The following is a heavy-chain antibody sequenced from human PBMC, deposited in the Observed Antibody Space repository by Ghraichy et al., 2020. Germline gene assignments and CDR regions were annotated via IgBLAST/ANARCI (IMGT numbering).Heavy chain of an antibody. CDR1: GGSISSYY. J-gene: IGHJ6*02. CDR2: IYTSGST. D-gene: IGHD1-26*01. V-gene: IGHV4-4*07. Sequence: SETLSLTCTVSGGSISSYYWSWIRQPAGKGLEWIGRIYTSGSTNYNPSLKSRVTMSVDTSKNQFSLKLSSVTAADTAVYYCARDRYSGQQLALRYYGMDVWGQGTTVTVSS. CDR3: ARDRYSGQQLALRYYGMDV.